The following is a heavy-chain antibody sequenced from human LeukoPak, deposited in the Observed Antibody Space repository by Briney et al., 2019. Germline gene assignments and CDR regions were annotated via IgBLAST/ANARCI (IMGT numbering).Heavy chain of an antibody. Sequence: GGSLRLSCAASGLTFSSYGMHWVRQAPGKGLEWVAVIWYDGSNKYYADSVKGRFTISRDNSKNALYLQMNSLRAEDTAVYYCAREVGYYDSSGYYYYFDYWGQGTLVTVSS. CDR3: AREVGYYDSSGYYYYFDY. D-gene: IGHD3-22*01. J-gene: IGHJ4*02. V-gene: IGHV3-33*01. CDR2: IWYDGSNK. CDR1: GLTFSSYG.